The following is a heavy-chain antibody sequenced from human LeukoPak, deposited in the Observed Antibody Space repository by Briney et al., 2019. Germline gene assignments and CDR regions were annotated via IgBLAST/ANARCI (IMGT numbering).Heavy chain of an antibody. CDR1: AYIFTFYW. CDR3: TRQSLITSPGDY. Sequence: GESLKISCKGSAYIFTFYWIAWVRQMPGKGLEWMGIIYPGDSDTRYSPSFQGQVTISADKSISAAYLQLSSLKASDTAIYYCTRQSLITSPGDYWGQGTLVTVSS. CDR2: IYPGDSDT. J-gene: IGHJ4*02. D-gene: IGHD1-1*01. V-gene: IGHV5-51*01.